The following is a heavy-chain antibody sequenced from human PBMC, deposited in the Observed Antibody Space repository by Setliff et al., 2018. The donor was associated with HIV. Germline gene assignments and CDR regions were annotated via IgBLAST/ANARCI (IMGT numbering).Heavy chain of an antibody. Sequence: GGSLRLSCAASGFTFSSYSMHWVRQAPGKGLEWISGISGSGVNSYYADSVKGRFTISRDNSKNTVYLQMNSLRAEDTGVYYCATQTGFYNSHWYDYWGQGTMVTVSS. V-gene: IGHV3-23*01. J-gene: IGHJ4*02. CDR2: ISGSGVNS. D-gene: IGHD6-13*01. CDR1: GFTFSSYS. CDR3: ATQTGFYNSHWYDY.